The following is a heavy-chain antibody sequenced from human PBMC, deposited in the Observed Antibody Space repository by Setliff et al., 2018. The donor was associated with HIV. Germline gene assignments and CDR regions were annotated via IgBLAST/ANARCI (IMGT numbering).Heavy chain of an antibody. CDR1: GPSINMKG. Sequence: SETLSLTCTVSGPSINMKGWSWSRQSPGKAFEWIGYIYSTGSTNYNPSLQSRVSISMDASKNKFSLKVTSVTSADTAVYYCAKGAGFYGDYTFDYWGQGNLVTVSS. J-gene: IGHJ4*02. CDR2: IYSTGST. V-gene: IGHV4-59*03. D-gene: IGHD4-17*01. CDR3: AKGAGFYGDYTFDY.